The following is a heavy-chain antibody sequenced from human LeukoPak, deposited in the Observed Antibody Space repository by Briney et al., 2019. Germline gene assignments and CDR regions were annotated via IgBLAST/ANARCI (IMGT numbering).Heavy chain of an antibody. V-gene: IGHV3-30*14. CDR3: GRHAYGGSPPLS. CDR2: ISYDGNNK. D-gene: IGHD3-10*01. Sequence: GGSLRLSCAASGFTFSSYAMHWVRQAPGKGLEWVAVISYDGNNKYYSDSVKGRFTISRDNAKNTVYLQMNNLRAEDTALYYCGRHAYGGSPPLSWGQGALVTVSS. J-gene: IGHJ4*02. CDR1: GFTFSSYA.